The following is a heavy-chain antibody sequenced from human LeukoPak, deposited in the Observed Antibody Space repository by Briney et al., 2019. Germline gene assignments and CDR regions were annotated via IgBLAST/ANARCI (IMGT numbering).Heavy chain of an antibody. J-gene: IGHJ4*02. V-gene: IGHV3-23*01. D-gene: IGHD5-18*01. CDR3: AKDTGYNYGYDY. CDR1: GFTFSNYA. CDR2: VSGSGDST. Sequence: GGSLRLSCSTSGFTFSNYAMTWVRQAPGMGLEWVSLVSGSGDSTYYADSVKGRFTISRDNSKNMLYLQMNSLRAEDTAIYYCAKDTGYNYGYDYWGQGTLATASS.